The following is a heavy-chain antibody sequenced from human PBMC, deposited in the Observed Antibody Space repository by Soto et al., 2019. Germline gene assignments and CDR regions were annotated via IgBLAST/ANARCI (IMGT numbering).Heavy chain of an antibody. Sequence: GGSLRLSCAASGFTFSSYAMRWVRQAPGKGLEWVAVISYDGRNKYYADSVKGRFTISRDNSKNTLYLQMNSLRAEDTAVYYCAREIERLLGYWGQGTLVTVSS. CDR1: GFTFSSYA. CDR3: AREIERLLGY. J-gene: IGHJ4*02. D-gene: IGHD3-3*01. V-gene: IGHV3-30-3*01. CDR2: ISYDGRNK.